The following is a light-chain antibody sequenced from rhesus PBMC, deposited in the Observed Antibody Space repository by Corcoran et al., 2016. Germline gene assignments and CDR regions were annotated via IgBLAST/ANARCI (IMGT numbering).Light chain of an antibody. CDR1: QSISSW. Sequence: DIQMTQSPSSLSASVGDTVTITCRASQSISSWLAWYQQKPGKAPKLLIYKASRLQSGVPSRFSGRGAGTVCTLTISSLQSGDFATYYCPQYSSSPFTFGPGTKLDIK. V-gene: IGKV1-22*01. CDR2: KAS. J-gene: IGKJ3*01. CDR3: PQYSSSPFT.